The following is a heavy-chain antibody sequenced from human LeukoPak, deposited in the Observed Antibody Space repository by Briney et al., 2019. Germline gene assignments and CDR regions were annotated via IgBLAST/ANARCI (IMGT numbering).Heavy chain of an antibody. D-gene: IGHD3-22*01. Sequence: PGGSLRLSCAASGFTFSNYWMSWVRQAPGKGLEWVANIRQDGSEKQYVDSVKGRFTISRDNAKNSLYLQMNTLRAEDTAVYYCARATYDSSAVDAFDIWGQGTMVTVSP. CDR1: GFTFSNYW. J-gene: IGHJ3*02. V-gene: IGHV3-7*03. CDR3: ARATYDSSAVDAFDI. CDR2: IRQDGSEK.